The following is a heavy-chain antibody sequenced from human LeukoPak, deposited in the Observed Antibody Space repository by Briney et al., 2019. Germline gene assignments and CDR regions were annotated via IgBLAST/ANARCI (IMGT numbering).Heavy chain of an antibody. J-gene: IGHJ4*02. CDR1: GFTVSSNY. Sequence: GGSLRLSCAASGFTVSSNYMSWVRQAPGKGLEWVSAIYSGGSTDYADSVKGRFTISRDNSKNTLYLQMNSLRAEDTAVYYCAKAESGQWYIDYWGQGTLVTVSS. CDR3: AKAESGQWYIDY. D-gene: IGHD6-19*01. CDR2: IYSGGST. V-gene: IGHV3-66*01.